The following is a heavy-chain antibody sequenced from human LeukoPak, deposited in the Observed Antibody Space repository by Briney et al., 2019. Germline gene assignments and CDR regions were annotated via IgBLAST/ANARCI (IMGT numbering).Heavy chain of an antibody. V-gene: IGHV3-7*01. CDR1: GFTFSSYW. J-gene: IGHJ4*02. CDR2: IKQDGSEK. D-gene: IGHD1-26*01. CDR3: AGERIVGATVFDY. Sequence: GGSLRLSCAASGFTFSSYWMSWVRQAPGKGLEWVANIKQDGSEKYYVGSVKGRFTISRDNAKNSLYLQMNSLRAEDTAVYYCAGERIVGATVFDYWGQGTLVTVSS.